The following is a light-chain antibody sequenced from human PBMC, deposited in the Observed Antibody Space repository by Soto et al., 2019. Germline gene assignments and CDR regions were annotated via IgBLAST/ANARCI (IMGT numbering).Light chain of an antibody. Sequence: EIFLTQSPDTLSLSPGERATLTCRASQSVTNYIAWYQQRPGQAPRLLIYGASNRATGIPDRFSGSGSGTDFTLTISSLQPEDIATYYCQQYDNLPRTFGQGTKVDIK. V-gene: IGKV3-11*01. CDR2: GAS. CDR1: QSVTNY. CDR3: QQYDNLPRT. J-gene: IGKJ1*01.